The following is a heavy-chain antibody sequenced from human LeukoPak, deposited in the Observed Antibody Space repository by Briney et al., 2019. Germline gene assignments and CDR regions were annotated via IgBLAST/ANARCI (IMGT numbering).Heavy chain of an antibody. V-gene: IGHV3-74*01. CDR3: TTLYGDSLDY. D-gene: IGHD2-21*02. Sequence: GGSLRLPCAASGFAFSTYWMYWVRQVAGKGLVWVSRIKPDGSDTDYADSVKGRFTISRDNAKNTLYLQMNSLRAEDTAVYYCTTLYGDSLDYWGQGTLVTVSS. CDR1: GFAFSTYW. CDR2: IKPDGSDT. J-gene: IGHJ4*02.